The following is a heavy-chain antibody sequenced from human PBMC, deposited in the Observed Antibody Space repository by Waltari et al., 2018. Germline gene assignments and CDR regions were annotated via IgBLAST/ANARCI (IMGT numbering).Heavy chain of an antibody. V-gene: IGHV3-53*01. J-gene: IGHJ4*02. Sequence: EVQLVESGGGLIQPGGSLRLSCAASGFTVSSNYMSWVRQAHGKWLGWVSVLYSGASTYYSDSVKGRFTISRDNSKNTLYLQMNSLRAEDTAVYYCARVGFDSGWVRDYWGQGTLVTVSS. CDR3: ARVGFDSGWVRDY. CDR1: GFTVSSNY. D-gene: IGHD6-19*01. CDR2: LYSGAST.